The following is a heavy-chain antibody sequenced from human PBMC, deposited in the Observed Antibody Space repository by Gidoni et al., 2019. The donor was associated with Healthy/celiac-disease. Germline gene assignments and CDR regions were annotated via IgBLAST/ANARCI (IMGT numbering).Heavy chain of an antibody. Sequence: QVQLQESGPGLVKPSETLSLTCTVSGGSIRSSYWSWIRQPPGKGLEWIGYIYYSGSTNYNPSLKSRVTISVDTSKNQFSLKLSSVTAADTAVYYCARDHYYGSGRNGPWWFDPWGQGTLVTVSS. CDR3: ARDHYYGSGRNGPWWFDP. V-gene: IGHV4-59*01. CDR1: GGSIRSSY. CDR2: IYYSGST. D-gene: IGHD3-10*01. J-gene: IGHJ5*02.